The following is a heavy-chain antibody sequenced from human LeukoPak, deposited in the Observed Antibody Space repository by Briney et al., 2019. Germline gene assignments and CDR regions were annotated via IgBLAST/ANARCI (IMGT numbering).Heavy chain of an antibody. CDR3: VKGDPIAARPSDY. D-gene: IGHD6-6*01. J-gene: IGHJ4*02. CDR2: ISSNGGST. V-gene: IGHV3-64D*09. Sequence: PGGSLRLSCSASGFTFSSYAMHWVRQAPGKGLEYVSAISSNGGSTYYADSAKGRFTISRDNSKNTLYLQMSSLRAEDTAVYYCVKGDPIAARPSDYWGQGTLVTVSS. CDR1: GFTFSSYA.